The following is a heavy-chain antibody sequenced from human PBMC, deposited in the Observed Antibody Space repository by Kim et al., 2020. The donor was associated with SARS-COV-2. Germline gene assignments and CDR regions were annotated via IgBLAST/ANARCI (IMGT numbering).Heavy chain of an antibody. D-gene: IGHD2-2*01. CDR1: GFTFSSYE. CDR2: ISSSGSTI. Sequence: GGSLRLSCAASGFTFSSYEMNWVRQAPGKGLEWVSYISSSGSTIYYADSVKGRFTISRDNAKNSLYLQMNSLRAEDTAVYYCARWGYCSSTSCSDLLDYYYGMDVWGQGTTVTVSS. CDR3: ARWGYCSSTSCSDLLDYYYGMDV. V-gene: IGHV3-48*03. J-gene: IGHJ6*02.